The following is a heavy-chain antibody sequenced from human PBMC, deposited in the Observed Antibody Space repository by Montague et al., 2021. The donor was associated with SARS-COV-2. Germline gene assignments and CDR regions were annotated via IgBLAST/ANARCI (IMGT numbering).Heavy chain of an antibody. D-gene: IGHD3-16*01. V-gene: IGHV4-4*02. Sequence: SETLSLTCTVSGGSISSDNWWTWVRQPPGKGLEWIGDIFPSGTTNYNPCLKSRLTISVDKSKNQISLKLISVTAADTAMYYCALPLGGARFEAWGQGTLVTVSS. CDR1: GGSISSDNW. CDR3: ALPLGGARFEA. J-gene: IGHJ5*02. CDR2: IFPSGTT.